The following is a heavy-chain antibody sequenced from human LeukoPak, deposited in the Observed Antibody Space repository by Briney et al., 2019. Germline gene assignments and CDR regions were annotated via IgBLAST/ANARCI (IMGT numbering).Heavy chain of an antibody. J-gene: IGHJ4*02. Sequence: SETLSLTCAVYGGSFSGYYWSWIRQPPGKGLEWIGEINHSGSTNYNPSLKSRVTISVDTSKNQFSLKLGSVTAADTAVYYCARGGIAVAGRKLFDYWGQGTLVTVSS. D-gene: IGHD6-19*01. V-gene: IGHV4-34*01. CDR3: ARGGIAVAGRKLFDY. CDR2: INHSGST. CDR1: GGSFSGYY.